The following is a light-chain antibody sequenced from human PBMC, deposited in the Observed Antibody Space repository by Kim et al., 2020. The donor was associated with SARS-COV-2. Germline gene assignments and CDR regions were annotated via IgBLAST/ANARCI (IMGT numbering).Light chain of an antibody. CDR2: DAS. CDR3: KLYVNPPIT. J-gene: IGKJ5*01. Sequence: EIVLTQSPGTLSLSPGERATLSCRASQSVSSSYLAWYQQKPGQAPRLLIYDASSRATGIPDRFSGRGSGTDFTLTISSLEPEDFAVYHWKLYVNPPITFGQGTRREIK. V-gene: IGKV3-20*01. CDR1: QSVSSSY.